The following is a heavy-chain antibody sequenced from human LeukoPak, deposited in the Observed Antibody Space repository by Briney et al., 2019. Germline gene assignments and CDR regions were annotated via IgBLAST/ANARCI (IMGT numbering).Heavy chain of an antibody. CDR2: IIPIFGTA. CDR1: GGTFSSYA. D-gene: IGHD5-18*01. V-gene: IGHV1-69*05. J-gene: IGHJ4*02. CDR3: ARDSQRGYSYGLDY. Sequence: ASVKVSCKASGGTFSSYAISWVRQAPGQGLGWMGRIIPIFGTANYAQKFQGRVTITTDESTSTAYMELSSLRSEDTAVYYCARDSQRGYSYGLDYWGQGTLVTVSS.